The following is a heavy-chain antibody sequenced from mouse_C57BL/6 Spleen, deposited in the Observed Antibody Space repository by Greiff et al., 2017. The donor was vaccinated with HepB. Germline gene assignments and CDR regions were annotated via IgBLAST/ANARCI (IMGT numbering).Heavy chain of an antibody. CDR1: GFSFNTYA. Sequence: EVMVVESGGGLVQPKGSLKLSCAASGFSFNTYAMNWVRQAPGKGLEWVACIRSKSNNYATYYADSVKDRFTIYRDDSESMLYLQMNNLKTEDTAMYYCERHNEYDRAMDYWGQGTTVTVAS. CDR2: IRSKSNNYAT. D-gene: IGHD2-4*01. J-gene: IGHJ4*01. CDR3: ERHNEYDRAMDY. V-gene: IGHV10-1*01.